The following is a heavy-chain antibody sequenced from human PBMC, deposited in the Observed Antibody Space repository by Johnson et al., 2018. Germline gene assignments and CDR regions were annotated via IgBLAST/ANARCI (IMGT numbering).Heavy chain of an antibody. CDR3: AKASGYYMDV. Sequence: QLVESGGGVVQPGRSLRLSCAASGFTFSSYAMHWVRQAPGKGLEWVAVISYDGSNKYYADSVKGRFTISRDNSKNTLYLQMNSLRAEETAWYYCAKASGYYMDVWGKGTTVTVS. V-gene: IGHV3-30*04. CDR1: GFTFSSYA. CDR2: ISYDGSNK. J-gene: IGHJ6*03.